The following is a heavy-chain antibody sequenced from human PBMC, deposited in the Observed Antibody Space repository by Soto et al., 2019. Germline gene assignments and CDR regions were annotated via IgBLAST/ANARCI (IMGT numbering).Heavy chain of an antibody. V-gene: IGHV1-2*04. CDR3: ARELGSGSWYDCFDY. D-gene: IGHD3-10*02. CDR2: INPNSGGT. CDR1: GYTFTGYY. Sequence: ASVKVSCKASGYTFTGYYMHWVRQAPGQGLEWMGWINPNSGGTNYAQKFQGWVTMTRDTSISTAYMELSRLRSDDTAVYYFARELGSGSWYDCFDYWGQGTLVTVSS. J-gene: IGHJ4*02.